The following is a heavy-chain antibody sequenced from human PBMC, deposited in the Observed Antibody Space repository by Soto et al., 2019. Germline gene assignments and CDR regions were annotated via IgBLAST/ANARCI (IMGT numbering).Heavy chain of an antibody. CDR1: GFSFSDYG. CDR3: ARGATIERGERDFDY. Sequence: QVQLVESGAGVVQPGRSLRLSCAASGFSFSDYGMHWVRQAPGKGLEWVAAIWYDGSHKYHADSVKDRFTISRDNSKNTLYLQTDSLRAEDTAVYYCARGATIERGERDFDYWGQGALVTVSS. D-gene: IGHD4-17*01. CDR2: IWYDGSHK. V-gene: IGHV3-33*01. J-gene: IGHJ4*02.